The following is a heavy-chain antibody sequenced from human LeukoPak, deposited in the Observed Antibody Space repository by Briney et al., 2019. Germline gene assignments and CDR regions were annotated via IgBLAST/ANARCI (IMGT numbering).Heavy chain of an antibody. D-gene: IGHD3-10*01. CDR1: GYTFTSYG. CDR2: ISAYNGNT. Sequence: ASVKVSCKAAGYTFTSYGISWVRQAPGQGLEWMGWISAYNGNTNYAQKLQGRVTMTTDTSTSTAYMELRSLRSGDTAVYYCARLVGIGYYGSGSYGDYWGQGTLVTVSS. CDR3: ARLVGIGYYGSGSYGDY. J-gene: IGHJ4*02. V-gene: IGHV1-18*01.